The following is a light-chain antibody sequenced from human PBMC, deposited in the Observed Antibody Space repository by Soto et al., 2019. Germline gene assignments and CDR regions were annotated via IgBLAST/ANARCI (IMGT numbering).Light chain of an antibody. V-gene: IGKV1-5*03. J-gene: IGKJ1*01. Sequence: DIQMTQSPSTLSGSVGDRVTITCRASQTISSWLAWYQQKPGKAPKLLIYKAPTLKSGVPSRFSGSGSGTEFTLTISSLQPDDFATYDCQHYNSYSEAFGQGTKV. CDR3: QHYNSYSEA. CDR2: KAP. CDR1: QTISSW.